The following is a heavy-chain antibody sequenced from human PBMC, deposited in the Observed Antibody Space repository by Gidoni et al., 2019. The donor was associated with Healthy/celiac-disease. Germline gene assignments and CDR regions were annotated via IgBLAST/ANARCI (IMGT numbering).Heavy chain of an antibody. D-gene: IGHD4-4*01. CDR1: GFTFSSYG. Sequence: QVQLVESGGGVVQPGRSLRLPCAASGFTFSSYGMHWVRQAPGKGLEWVAVISYDGSNKYYADSVKGRFTISRDNSKNTLYLQMNSLRAEDTAVYYCAKDRLKYSNSWFDPWGQGTLVTVSS. J-gene: IGHJ5*02. CDR2: ISYDGSNK. V-gene: IGHV3-30*18. CDR3: AKDRLKYSNSWFDP.